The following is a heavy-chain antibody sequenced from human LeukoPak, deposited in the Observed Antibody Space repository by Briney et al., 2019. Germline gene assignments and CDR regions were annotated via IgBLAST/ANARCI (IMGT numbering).Heavy chain of an antibody. V-gene: IGHV3-21*01. CDR1: GFTFSSCG. J-gene: IGHJ4*02. Sequence: GGSLRLSCAASGFTFSSCGFNWVRQAPGKGLEWVSSIGPTGTDRYYADSVRGRSTISRDNAKNSTYLQMDSLRDEDTAVYYCATETIGRHYDYWGQGTLLTVSS. CDR2: IGPTGTDR. CDR3: ATETIGRHYDY. D-gene: IGHD1-14*01.